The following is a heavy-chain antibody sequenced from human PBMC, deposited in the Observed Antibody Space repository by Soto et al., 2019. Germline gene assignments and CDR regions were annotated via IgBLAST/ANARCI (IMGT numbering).Heavy chain of an antibody. CDR2: INHSGST. CDR1: SGSFSGYY. Sequence: SETLSLTCAVYSGSFSGYYWSWIRQPPGKGLEWIGEINHSGSTNYNPSLKSRVTISVDTPKNQFSLKLSSVTAADTAVYYCARPSAKTGYCSSTSCYRDSWFDPWGQGTLVTVSS. CDR3: ARPSAKTGYCSSTSCYRDSWFDP. J-gene: IGHJ5*02. V-gene: IGHV4-34*01. D-gene: IGHD2-2*02.